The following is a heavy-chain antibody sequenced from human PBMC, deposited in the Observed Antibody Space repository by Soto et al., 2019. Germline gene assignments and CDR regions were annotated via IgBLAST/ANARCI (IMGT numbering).Heavy chain of an antibody. CDR2: IKSKTTTGTT. D-gene: IGHD2-15*01. V-gene: IGHV3-15*07. J-gene: IGHJ4*01. CDR1: GFRFSIAW. Sequence: EVHLVESGGGLVKPGGSLRLSCAASGFRFSIAWMNWVRQAPGKGLEWVGRIKSKTTTGTTDYSTPVKGRFTVSADASENTLYLNMNSLKTEDTAVYYCTTGLYNSGGMDHWGHGTLVTVSS. CDR3: TTGLYNSGGMDH.